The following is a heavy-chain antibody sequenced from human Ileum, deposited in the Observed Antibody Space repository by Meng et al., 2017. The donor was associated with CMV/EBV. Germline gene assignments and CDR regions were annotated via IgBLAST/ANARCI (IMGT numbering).Heavy chain of an antibody. Sequence: GESLKISCAASGFTVSSNYMSWVRQAPGKGLEWVSVIYSGGGSTHYADSVKGRFTISRDNSKNTLYLQMNSLRAEDTAVYYCARESAGFYSMDVWGQGTTVT. CDR2: IYSGGGST. CDR1: GFTVSSNY. V-gene: IGHV3-66*02. J-gene: IGHJ6*02. D-gene: IGHD2-21*01. CDR3: ARESAGFYSMDV.